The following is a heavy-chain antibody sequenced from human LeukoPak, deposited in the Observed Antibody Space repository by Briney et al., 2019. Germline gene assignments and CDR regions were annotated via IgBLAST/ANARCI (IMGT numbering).Heavy chain of an antibody. CDR1: GFTFSSYW. V-gene: IGHV3-7*01. CDR2: IKEDGSEK. J-gene: IGHJ1*01. D-gene: IGHD1-26*01. Sequence: GGSLRLSCAASGFTFSSYWMSWVRQAPGKGLEWVANIKEDGSEKYYVDSVKGRFTISRDNAKNSLYLQMNSLRAEDTAVYYCASNGGSYPFRHWGQGTLVTVSS. CDR3: ASNGGSYPFRH.